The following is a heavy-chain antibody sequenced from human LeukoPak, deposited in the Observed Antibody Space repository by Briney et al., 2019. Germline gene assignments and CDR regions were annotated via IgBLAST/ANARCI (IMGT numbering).Heavy chain of an antibody. J-gene: IGHJ4*02. CDR1: GFTVSSNP. D-gene: IGHD4/OR15-4a*01. CDR3: ARRAGAYSHPYDY. V-gene: IGHV3-53*01. CDR2: IYSDNT. Sequence: GGSLRLSCTVSGFTVSSNPMSWVRQAPGKGLEWVSFIYSDNTHYSDSVKGRFTISRDNSKNTLYLQMNNLRAEDTAVYYCARRAGAYSHPYDYWGQGTLVTVSS.